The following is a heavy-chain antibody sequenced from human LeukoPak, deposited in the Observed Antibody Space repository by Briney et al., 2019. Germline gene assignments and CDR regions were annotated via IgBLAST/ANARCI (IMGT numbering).Heavy chain of an antibody. D-gene: IGHD3-16*01. CDR3: VRGAGGGDF. CDR2: IKPDGGEE. Sequence: PGGSLRLSCVASGFNFSSFWMSWVRQVPGKGLEWVAKIKPDGGEESYVDSVRGCFTISRDNAKDSLFLQMNSLRGDDTALYCCVRGAGGGDFWGQGTLVTVSS. J-gene: IGHJ1*01. CDR1: GFNFSSFW. V-gene: IGHV3-7*04.